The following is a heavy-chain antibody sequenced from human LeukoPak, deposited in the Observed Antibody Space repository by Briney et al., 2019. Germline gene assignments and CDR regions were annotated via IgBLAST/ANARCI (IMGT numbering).Heavy chain of an antibody. Sequence: GASVKVSCKASGYTFTSYYMHWVRQAPGQGLEWMGIINPSGGSTSYAQKFQGRVTMTRDMSTSTVYMELSSLRPEDTAVHYCARPWGAYCGGDCYSAAFDIWGQGTMVTVSS. J-gene: IGHJ3*02. CDR1: GYTFTSYY. D-gene: IGHD2-21*02. CDR2: INPSGGST. V-gene: IGHV1-46*01. CDR3: ARPWGAYCGGDCYSAAFDI.